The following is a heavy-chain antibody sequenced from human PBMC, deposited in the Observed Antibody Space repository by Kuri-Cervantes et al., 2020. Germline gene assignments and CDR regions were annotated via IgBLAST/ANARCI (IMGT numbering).Heavy chain of an antibody. CDR1: GYSISSGYY. V-gene: IGHV4-38-2*02. Sequence: SETLSLTCTVSGYSISSGYYWGWIRQPPGKGLEWIGSIYHSGSTYYNPSLKSRVTISVDTSKNQFSLKLSSVTAADTAVYYCARGRRDRVYFFFQHWGQGTLVTVSS. D-gene: IGHD5-24*01. CDR3: ARGRRDRVYFFFQH. CDR2: IYHSGST. J-gene: IGHJ1*01.